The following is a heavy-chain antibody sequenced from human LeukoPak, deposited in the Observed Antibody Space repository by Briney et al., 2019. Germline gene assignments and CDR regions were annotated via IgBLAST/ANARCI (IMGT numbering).Heavy chain of an antibody. Sequence: KTSETLSLTCTVSGASVGSAGYYWSWIRQPPGKGLEWIGEINHSGSTNYNPSLKSRVTISVDTSKNQFSLKLSSVTAADTAVYYCARGVGWLNRANWFDPWGQGTLVTVSS. CDR3: ARGVGWLNRANWFDP. CDR2: INHSGST. D-gene: IGHD3-22*01. CDR1: GASVGSAGYY. V-gene: IGHV4-34*01. J-gene: IGHJ5*02.